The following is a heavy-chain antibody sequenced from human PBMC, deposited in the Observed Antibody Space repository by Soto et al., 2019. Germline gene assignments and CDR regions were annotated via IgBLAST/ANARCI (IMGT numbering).Heavy chain of an antibody. CDR3: AADMAPTDMYNWFDP. Sequence: SVKVSCKASGFTFSSSAIQWVRQARGQRLEWIGWIVVGSGNTKYAQKFQERLTMTRDMSTSTAYMELSSLRSEDTALYYCAADMAPTDMYNWFDPWGQGTLVTVSS. V-gene: IGHV1-58*02. J-gene: IGHJ5*02. CDR2: IVVGSGNT. D-gene: IGHD1-1*01. CDR1: GFTFSSSA.